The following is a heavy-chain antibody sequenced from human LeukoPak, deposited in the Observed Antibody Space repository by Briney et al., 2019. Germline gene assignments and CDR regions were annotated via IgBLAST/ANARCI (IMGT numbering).Heavy chain of an antibody. Sequence: GASVKVSCKASGYSFTAYYMHWVRQAPGQGLEWMGWINPNSGGTNYAQKFQGRVTMTRDTSITTAYMEMSRLRSDDTALYYCARSPHILTGENFDYWGQGTLVTVSP. CDR1: GYSFTAYY. J-gene: IGHJ4*02. CDR2: INPNSGGT. D-gene: IGHD3-9*01. CDR3: ARSPHILTGENFDY. V-gene: IGHV1-2*02.